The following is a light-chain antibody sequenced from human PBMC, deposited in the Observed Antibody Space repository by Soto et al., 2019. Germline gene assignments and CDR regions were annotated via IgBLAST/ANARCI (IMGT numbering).Light chain of an antibody. CDR2: AAS. CDR3: QQAYSFPLT. Sequence: DIQMTQSPSSLSASVGDRVTITCRASQGISTYLAWYQQKPGKVPKLLIYAASTLQSGVPSRFSGSGSGTEFTLTISNLQREDFATYYCQQAYSFPLTFGGGTKVEMK. CDR1: QGISTY. V-gene: IGKV1-27*01. J-gene: IGKJ4*01.